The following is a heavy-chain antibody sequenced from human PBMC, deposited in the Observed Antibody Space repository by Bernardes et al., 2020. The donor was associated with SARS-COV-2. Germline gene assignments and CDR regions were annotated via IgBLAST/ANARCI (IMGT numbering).Heavy chain of an antibody. J-gene: IGHJ4*02. CDR3: ARDGGNYDSRGFPFDF. CDR2: IYHSGST. V-gene: IGHV4-4*02. Sequence: SETLSLTCAVSGASISGNNWWSWVRQPPGKGLEWIGEIYHSGSTNYNPSLKSRVNISVDKSKNQFSLELTSVTAADTAVYYCARDGGNYDSRGFPFDFWGQGTLVAVSS. CDR1: GASISGNNW. D-gene: IGHD3-22*01.